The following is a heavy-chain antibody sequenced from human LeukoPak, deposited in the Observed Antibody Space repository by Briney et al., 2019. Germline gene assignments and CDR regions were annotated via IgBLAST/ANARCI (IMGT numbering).Heavy chain of an antibody. Sequence: GESLKISCAASGFTFSSYWMNWVRQAPGKGLEWVSSISSSSSYIYYADSVKGRFTISRDNAKNSLYLQMNSLRAEDTAVYYCARDRSSSEFDYWGQGTLVTVSS. V-gene: IGHV3-21*01. CDR2: ISSSSSYI. D-gene: IGHD6-6*01. CDR1: GFTFSSYW. CDR3: ARDRSSSEFDY. J-gene: IGHJ4*02.